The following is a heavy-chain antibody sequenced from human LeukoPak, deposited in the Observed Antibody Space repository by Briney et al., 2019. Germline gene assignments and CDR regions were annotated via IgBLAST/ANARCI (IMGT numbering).Heavy chain of an antibody. J-gene: IGHJ3*02. V-gene: IGHV4-39*01. Sequence: PSQTLSLTCTVSGGSISSSSYYWGWIRQPPGKGLEWIGSIYYSGSTYYNPSLKSRVTISVGTSKNQFSLKLSPVTAADTAVYYCARGENIVVVVAATRQDAFDIWGQGTMVTVSS. CDR1: GGSISSSSYY. D-gene: IGHD2-15*01. CDR3: ARGENIVVVVAATRQDAFDI. CDR2: IYYSGST.